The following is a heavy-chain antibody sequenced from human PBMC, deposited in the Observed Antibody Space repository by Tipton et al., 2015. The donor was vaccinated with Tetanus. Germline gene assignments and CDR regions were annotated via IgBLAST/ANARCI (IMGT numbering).Heavy chain of an antibody. J-gene: IGHJ5*02. D-gene: IGHD3-10*01. CDR2: IYYSGNT. CDR3: ARDRGGGRVVRLNWFDP. V-gene: IGHV4-31*03. CDR1: GGSISSGGYF. Sequence: LRLSCSVSGGSISSGGYFWNWVRQHPGKGLEWIGYIYYSGNTYINPSLKSRVTMSVDTSKNQISLNLSSVTAADTAVYYCARDRGGGRVVRLNWFDPWGQGALVTVSS.